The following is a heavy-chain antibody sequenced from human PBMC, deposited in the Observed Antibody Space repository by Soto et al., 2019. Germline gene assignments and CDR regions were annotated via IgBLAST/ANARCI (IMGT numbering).Heavy chain of an antibody. CDR3: ARIVVGATVDL. J-gene: IGHJ5*02. CDR2: ISYTGDT. V-gene: IGHV4-61*01. D-gene: IGHD1-26*01. CDR1: GDSVSSDIYF. Sequence: PSETLSVTCSVSGDSVSSDIYFWTWIRQPPGKGLEWIAYISYTGDTNYNPSLKSRVTISVDTSRNQFSLTLTSVTAADTAVYFCARIVVGATVDLWGQGSLVTVSS.